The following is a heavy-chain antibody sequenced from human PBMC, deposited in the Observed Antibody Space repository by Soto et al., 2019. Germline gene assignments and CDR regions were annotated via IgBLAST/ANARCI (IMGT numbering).Heavy chain of an antibody. V-gene: IGHV4-4*07. J-gene: IGHJ5*02. CDR2: MQHTGNT. CDR1: DASIRSYH. D-gene: IGHD3-16*01. CDR3: AKDVSSRRWFDP. Sequence: QVQLQESGPGLVKPSETLSLTCAVSDASIRSYHWSWIRQPAGKGLEWIGRMQHTGNTNYNPSLKSRVTMSVDTSKNQISLKMTSVTAADTAVYFCAKDVSSRRWFDPWGQGILVIVSS.